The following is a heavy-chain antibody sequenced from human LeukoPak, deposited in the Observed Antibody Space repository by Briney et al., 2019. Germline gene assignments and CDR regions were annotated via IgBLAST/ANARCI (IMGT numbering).Heavy chain of an antibody. V-gene: IGHV3-23*01. Sequence: GGSLRLSCTASTFTLNNCAMNWVRQAPGGGLEWVSTITDSGESTFYADSVKGRFTISRDSSKNTVSLHMASLRAEDTAVYYCAKSQRYRYGDCLEDWGQGTLVTVSS. CDR3: AKSQRYRYGDCLED. J-gene: IGHJ1*01. CDR1: TFTLNNCA. D-gene: IGHD2-21*02. CDR2: ITDSGEST.